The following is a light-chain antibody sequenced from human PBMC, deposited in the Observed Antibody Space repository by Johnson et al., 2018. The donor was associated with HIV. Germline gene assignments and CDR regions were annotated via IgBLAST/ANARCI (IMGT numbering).Light chain of an antibody. CDR3: GTWDTSLSFYF. J-gene: IGLJ1*01. Sequence: QSVLTQPPSVSAAPGHQVTISCSGSSSNIANNYVSWYQQFPGTAPKLLIYENNTRPSGISDRFPGSKSGTSATLGITGLQTGDEADFYCGTWDTSLSFYFFGTGTKVTLL. CDR2: ENN. V-gene: IGLV1-51*02. CDR1: SSNIANNY.